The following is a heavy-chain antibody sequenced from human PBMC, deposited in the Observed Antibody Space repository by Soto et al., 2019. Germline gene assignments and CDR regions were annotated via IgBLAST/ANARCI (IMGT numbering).Heavy chain of an antibody. CDR3: AKLRNTSGSDF. V-gene: IGHV3-23*01. CDR2: IGTSGATT. CDR1: GFTFSNHG. D-gene: IGHD3-3*01. J-gene: IGHJ4*02. Sequence: EVQLLESGGGLVQPGGSLRLSCAASGFTFSNHGMSWVRQAPGKGLEWVSSIGTSGATTYYADSVKGRFTISRDNSKNTRPQQMNSLRAEDTAVYYCAKLRNTSGSDFWGQGTLVAVAS.